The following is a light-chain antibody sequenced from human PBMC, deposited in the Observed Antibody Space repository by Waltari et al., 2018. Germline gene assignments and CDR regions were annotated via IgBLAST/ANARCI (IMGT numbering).Light chain of an antibody. J-gene: IGKJ1*01. CDR2: GAS. Sequence: EIVMTQSPATLSVSPGERATLSCRASQSISSSLAWYQQKPGQAPRLLIFGASTRATGIPARFSGSGSGTEFTLTISSLQSEDFAVYYCQQYNKGPRTFGQGTKVEIK. CDR3: QQYNKGPRT. V-gene: IGKV3-15*01. CDR1: QSISSS.